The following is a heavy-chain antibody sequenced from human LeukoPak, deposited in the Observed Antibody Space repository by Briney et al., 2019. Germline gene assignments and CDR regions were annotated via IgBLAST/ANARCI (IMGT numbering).Heavy chain of an antibody. Sequence: GGSLRLSCAASGFTFSSYSMNWVRQAPGKGLEWVSYISSSSSTIYYADSVKGRFTISRDNAKNSLYLQMNSLRAEDTAVYYCAKSAGYSSSWVGFDYWGQGTLVTVSS. D-gene: IGHD6-13*01. CDR2: ISSSSSTI. CDR3: AKSAGYSSSWVGFDY. J-gene: IGHJ4*02. V-gene: IGHV3-48*01. CDR1: GFTFSSYS.